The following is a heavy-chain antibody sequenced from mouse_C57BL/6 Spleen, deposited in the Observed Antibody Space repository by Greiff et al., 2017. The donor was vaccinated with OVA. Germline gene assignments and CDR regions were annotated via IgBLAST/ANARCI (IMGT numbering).Heavy chain of an antibody. Sequence: EVKLVESGEGLVKPGGSLKLSCAASGFTFSSYAMSWVRQTPEKRLEWVAYISSGGDYLYYADTVKGRFTISRDNARNTLYLQMSSLTSEDTAMYYCTRGGNYNDYDVDAMDYWGQGTSVTVSS. CDR2: ISSGGDYL. CDR1: GFTFSSYA. D-gene: IGHD2-4*01. V-gene: IGHV5-9-1*02. CDR3: TRGGNYNDYDVDAMDY. J-gene: IGHJ4*01.